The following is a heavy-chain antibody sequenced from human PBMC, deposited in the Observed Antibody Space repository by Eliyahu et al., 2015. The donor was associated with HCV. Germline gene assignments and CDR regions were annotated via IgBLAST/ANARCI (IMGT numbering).Heavy chain of an antibody. D-gene: IGHD2-2*01. J-gene: IGHJ5*02. CDR3: VLGSSTAGEGWFDP. CDR1: XDTFHSFN. CDR2: ILPIFGLT. V-gene: IGHV1-69*01. Sequence: QVQLVQSGTEVXKPGSXMKVSCKXXXDTFHSFNINWVRQAPGHGLEWMGRILPIFGLTKXAQKFQGRVTMTADESTATAYLDLSSLEYEDTAVYYCVLGSSTAGEGWFDPWGQGTLVSVSS.